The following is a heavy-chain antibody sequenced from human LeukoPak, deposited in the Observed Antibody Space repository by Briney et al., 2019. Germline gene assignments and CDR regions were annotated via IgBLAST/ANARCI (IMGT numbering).Heavy chain of an antibody. J-gene: IGHJ6*04. Sequence: GGSLRLSCSASGLGILTSAVHWVRHAPGRGLEWMSVISYDGSFKYYADAVKGRFTISRDNSRNAVYLQLNHLRIEDTAVYHCVRPRGIYCNDTACPLDSLGDVWGRGTTVTVSS. D-gene: IGHD5-18*01. CDR1: GLGILTSA. CDR3: VRPRGIYCNDTACPLDSLGDV. CDR2: ISYDGSFK. V-gene: IGHV3-30*01.